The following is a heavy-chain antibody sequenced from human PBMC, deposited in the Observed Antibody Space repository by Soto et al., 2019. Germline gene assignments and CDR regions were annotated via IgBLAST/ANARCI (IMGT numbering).Heavy chain of an antibody. V-gene: IGHV3-7*03. CDR2: IKQDGSEK. Sequence: HPGGSLRLSCAASGFTFSSYWMSWVRQAPGKGLEWVANIKQDGSEKYYVDSVKGRFTISRDNAKNSLYLQMNSLRAEDTAVYYCARVTTKYYYGMDVWGQGTTVTVSS. J-gene: IGHJ6*02. D-gene: IGHD4-4*01. CDR1: GFTFSSYW. CDR3: ARVTTKYYYGMDV.